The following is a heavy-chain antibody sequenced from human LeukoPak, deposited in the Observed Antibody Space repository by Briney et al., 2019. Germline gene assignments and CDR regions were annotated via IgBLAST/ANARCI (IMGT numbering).Heavy chain of an antibody. CDR1: GYTFTSYG. Sequence: GASVKVSCKASGYTFTSYGISWVRQAPGQGLEWMGWISAYNGNTNYAQKLQGRVTMTRDTSTSTVYMELSSLRSEDTAVYYCARDILNWNYVDYWGRGTLVTVSS. CDR3: ARDILNWNYVDY. D-gene: IGHD1-1*01. CDR2: ISAYNGNT. J-gene: IGHJ4*02. V-gene: IGHV1-18*01.